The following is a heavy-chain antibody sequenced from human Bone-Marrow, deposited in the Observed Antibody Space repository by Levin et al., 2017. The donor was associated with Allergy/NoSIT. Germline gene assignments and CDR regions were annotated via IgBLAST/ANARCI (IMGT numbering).Heavy chain of an antibody. CDR2: INPSGGST. CDR3: ARVDGFGDNKDAFDI. Sequence: VASVKVSCKASGYTFTSYYMHWVRQAPGQGLEWMGIINPSGGSTSYAQKFQGRVTMTRDTSTSTVYMELSSLRSEDTAVYYCARVDGFGDNKDAFDIWGQGTMVTVSS. J-gene: IGHJ3*02. CDR1: GYTFTSYY. V-gene: IGHV1-46*01. D-gene: IGHD3-10*01.